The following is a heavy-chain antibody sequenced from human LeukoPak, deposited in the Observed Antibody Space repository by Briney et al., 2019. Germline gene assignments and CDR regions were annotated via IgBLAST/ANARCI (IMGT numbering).Heavy chain of an antibody. CDR3: ARDQWGYDFWSGYYPLDY. CDR1: GYTFTSYY. Sequence: ASVKVSCKASGYTFTSYYMHWVRQAPGQGLEWMGIINPSGGNTNYAQKLQGRVTMTTDTSTSTAYMELRSLRSDDTAVYYCARDQWGYDFWSGYYPLDYWGQGTLVTVSS. D-gene: IGHD3-3*01. J-gene: IGHJ4*02. V-gene: IGHV1-46*01. CDR2: INPSGGNT.